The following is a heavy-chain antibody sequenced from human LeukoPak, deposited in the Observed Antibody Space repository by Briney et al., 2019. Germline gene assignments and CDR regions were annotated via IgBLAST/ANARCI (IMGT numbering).Heavy chain of an antibody. D-gene: IGHD2-21*01. CDR2: IYYTGST. J-gene: IGHJ4*02. V-gene: IGHV4-59*08. Sequence: SETLSLTCTVSGGSITNYYWSWIRQPPGKGLEWIGYIYYTGSTNTNPSLKSRVTISVDTSKNQFSLNLRSMQASDTAVYYCARAFCVGECFVLHIFFDSWGQGTLVTVSS. CDR1: GGSITNYY. CDR3: ARAFCVGECFVLHIFFDS.